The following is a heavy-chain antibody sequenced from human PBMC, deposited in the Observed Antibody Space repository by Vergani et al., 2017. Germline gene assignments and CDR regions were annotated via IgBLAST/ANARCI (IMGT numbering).Heavy chain of an antibody. CDR3: ARELVAGTKEIDY. J-gene: IGHJ4*02. CDR2: IKQDGSEK. D-gene: IGHD6-19*01. V-gene: IGHV3-7*01. CDR1: GFSFTSYG. Sequence: VRLVESGGGVVQPGRSLRLSCAASGFSFTSYGMHWVRQPPGKGLEWVASIKQDGSEKQYVDSVKGRFTISRDNVRNLVFLEMHDLRVADTAVYYCARELVAGTKEIDYWGQGTLVTVSS.